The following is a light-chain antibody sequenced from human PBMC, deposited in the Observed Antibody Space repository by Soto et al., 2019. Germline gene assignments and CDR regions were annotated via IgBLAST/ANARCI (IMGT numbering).Light chain of an antibody. Sequence: IVLTQSPATLSLSPGERATLSCRASQSVGIYLAWYQQKPGLAPRLLIDDASNRATGIPARFSGSGSGTDFTLTISSLEAEDFAVYFCQHRSNWLTFGGGTKVEIK. CDR3: QHRSNWLT. J-gene: IGKJ4*01. V-gene: IGKV3-11*01. CDR2: DAS. CDR1: QSVGIY.